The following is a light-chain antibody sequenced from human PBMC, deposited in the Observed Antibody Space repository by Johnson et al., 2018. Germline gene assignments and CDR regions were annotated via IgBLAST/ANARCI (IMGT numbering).Light chain of an antibody. Sequence: QSVLTQPPSVSAAPGQKVTISCSGSSSNIGNNYVSWYQQLPGTAPKLLIYENNKRPSGIPGRFSGSKSGTSATLGITGLQTGAEADYYCGTWDSSLSAGNVFGTGTKVTGL. CDR2: ENN. J-gene: IGLJ1*01. CDR1: SSNIGNNY. CDR3: GTWDSSLSAGNV. V-gene: IGLV1-51*02.